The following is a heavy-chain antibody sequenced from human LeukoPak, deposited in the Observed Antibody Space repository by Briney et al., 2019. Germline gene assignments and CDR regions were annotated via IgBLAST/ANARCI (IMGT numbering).Heavy chain of an antibody. Sequence: GGSLRLSCAASGFTFSSYGMTWVRQAPGKGLEWVSGMSDSGTNTYYADSVKGRFTISRDNSKSTLYLQMNSLRAEDTAVYYCAKGGAVSSKSITMVRGTRRYYYYMDVWGKGTTVTISS. V-gene: IGHV3-23*01. D-gene: IGHD3-10*01. CDR1: GFTFSSYG. CDR2: MSDSGTNT. J-gene: IGHJ6*03. CDR3: AKGGAVSSKSITMVRGTRRYYYYMDV.